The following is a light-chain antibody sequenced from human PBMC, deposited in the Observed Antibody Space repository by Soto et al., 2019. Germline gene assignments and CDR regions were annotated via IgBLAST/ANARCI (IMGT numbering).Light chain of an antibody. CDR1: ASNLGAKYA. V-gene: IGLV1-40*01. CDR2: DNI. Sequence: QSVLTQPPSVSGAPGQRVTISCTGSASNLGAKYAVHWYQHLPGTAPKLLIYDNIHRPSGVPDRFSGSKSGNTASLTISGLQAEDEADYYCCSYAGSYTFYVFGTGTKLTVL. CDR3: CSYAGSYTFYV. J-gene: IGLJ1*01.